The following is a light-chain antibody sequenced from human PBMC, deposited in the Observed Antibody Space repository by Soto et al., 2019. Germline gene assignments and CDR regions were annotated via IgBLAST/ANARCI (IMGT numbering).Light chain of an antibody. CDR3: SSYRSSGTLV. V-gene: IGLV2-14*01. Sequence: QSALTQPASVSGSPGQSITISCTGTSSDVGGYNYVSWYQQHPGKAPKVMIYEVSNRPSGVSNRFSGSKSGNTASLTISGPQAEDEADYYCSSYRSSGTLVFGTGTKVTVL. CDR1: SSDVGGYNY. CDR2: EVS. J-gene: IGLJ1*01.